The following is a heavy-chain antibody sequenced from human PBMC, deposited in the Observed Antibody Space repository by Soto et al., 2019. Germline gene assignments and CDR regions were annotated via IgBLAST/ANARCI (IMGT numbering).Heavy chain of an antibody. CDR1: GGSISSDIHY. V-gene: IGHV4-39*01. D-gene: IGHD3-10*01. CDR2: IYYSGRT. Sequence: QVQLQESGPGLVKPSETLSLTCTVSGGSISSDIHYWGWIRQPPGKGLEWIGTIYYSGRTYYNPSXXXRATXXVDPAKNQFSLXLXSXXAADTAVYYCARHTDCGSGSSCLGSDNMDTDAFDIWAQGTMVTVS. J-gene: IGHJ3*02. CDR3: ARHTDCGSGSSCLGSDNMDTDAFDI.